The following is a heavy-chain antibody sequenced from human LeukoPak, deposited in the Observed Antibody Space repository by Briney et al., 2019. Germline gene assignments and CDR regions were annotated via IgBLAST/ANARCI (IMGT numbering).Heavy chain of an antibody. CDR1: GYTFTSYG. J-gene: IGHJ4*02. CDR2: FDPEDGET. CDR3: ATDRGLGVITY. D-gene: IGHD3-22*01. Sequence: ASVKVSCKASGYTFTSYGISWVRQAPGKGLEWMGGFDPEDGETIYAQKFQGRVTMTEDTSTDTAYMELSSLRSEDTAVYYCATDRGLGVITYWGQGTLVTVSS. V-gene: IGHV1-24*01.